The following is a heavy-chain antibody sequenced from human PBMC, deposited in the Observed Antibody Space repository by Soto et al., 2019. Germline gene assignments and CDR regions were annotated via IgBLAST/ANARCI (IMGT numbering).Heavy chain of an antibody. Sequence: VASVKVSCKASGYTFTSYYMHWVRQAPGQGLEWMGIINPSGGSTSYAQKFQGRVTMTRDTSTSTVYMELSSLRSEDTAVYYCARESWFVTVTTIYYYYGMDVWGQGTTVTVSS. D-gene: IGHD4-17*01. CDR1: GYTFTSYY. CDR3: ARESWFVTVTTIYYYYGMDV. CDR2: INPSGGST. J-gene: IGHJ6*02. V-gene: IGHV1-46*01.